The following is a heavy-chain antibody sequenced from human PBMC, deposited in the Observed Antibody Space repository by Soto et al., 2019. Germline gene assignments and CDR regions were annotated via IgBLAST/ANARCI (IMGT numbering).Heavy chain of an antibody. D-gene: IGHD3-9*01. CDR2: IYHSGST. J-gene: IGHJ4*02. V-gene: IGHV4-38-2*02. Sequence: SETLSLTCSVSAYTISGGYHWALIRQPPGKGLEWIATIYHSGSTYYTPSLKSRVTISVDTSNNQFSLELSSVTAADTAVYYCARVTYDTLDYWGQGTLVTVSS. CDR1: AYTISGGYH. CDR3: ARVTYDTLDY.